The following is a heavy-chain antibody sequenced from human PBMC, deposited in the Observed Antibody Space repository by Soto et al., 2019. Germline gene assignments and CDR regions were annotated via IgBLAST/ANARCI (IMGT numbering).Heavy chain of an antibody. CDR3: AREGVLEWLSYPYYYYYYMDV. Sequence: GGSLRLSCAASGFTFSSYWMSWVRQAPGKGLEWVANIKQDGSEKYYVDSVEGRFTISRDNAKNSLYLQMNSLRAEDTAVYYCAREGVLEWLSYPYYYYYYMDVWGKGTTVTVSS. J-gene: IGHJ6*03. V-gene: IGHV3-7*01. D-gene: IGHD3-3*01. CDR1: GFTFSSYW. CDR2: IKQDGSEK.